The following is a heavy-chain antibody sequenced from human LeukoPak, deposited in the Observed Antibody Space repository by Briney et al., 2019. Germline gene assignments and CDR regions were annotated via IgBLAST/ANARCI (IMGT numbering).Heavy chain of an antibody. CDR1: GFTFSSYS. Sequence: GGSLRLSCAASGFTFSSYSMNWVRQAPGKGLEWVSSISSSSSYIYYADSVKGRFTISRDNAKNSLYLQMNSLRAEDTAVYYCARALYHYYDSSGTYYFDYWGREPWSPSPQ. CDR2: ISSSSSYI. D-gene: IGHD3-22*01. V-gene: IGHV3-21*01. J-gene: IGHJ4*02. CDR3: ARALYHYYDSSGTYYFDY.